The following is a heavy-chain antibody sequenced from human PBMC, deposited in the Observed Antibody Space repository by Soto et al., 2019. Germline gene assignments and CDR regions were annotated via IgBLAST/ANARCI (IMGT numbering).Heavy chain of an antibody. CDR3: AKGLSPSYIDTLTGPDY. J-gene: IGHJ4*02. V-gene: IGHV4-31*03. Sequence: KTSETLSLTCTVSGVSLNSGDYFWSWVRQLPGKGLEWIGYISYSGRTFYSPIMNSRTSISADTSQNHFSLTITSVIAADTAVYYCAKGLSPSYIDTLTGPDYWGQGTRVTVSS. CDR2: ISYSGRT. D-gene: IGHD3-9*01. CDR1: GVSLNSGDYF.